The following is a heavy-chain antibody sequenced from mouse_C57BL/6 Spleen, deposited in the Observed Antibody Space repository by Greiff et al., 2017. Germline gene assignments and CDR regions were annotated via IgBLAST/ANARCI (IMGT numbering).Heavy chain of an antibody. Sequence: QVQLQQSGAELARPGASVKLSCTASGYTFTSYGISWVKQRTGQGLEWIGEIYPRSGNTYYNEKFKGKATLTADKSSSTAYMELRSLTSEDSAVYVSARNYDGYLPDFDYWGQGTTLTVSS. D-gene: IGHD2-3*01. V-gene: IGHV1-81*01. CDR1: GYTFTSYG. J-gene: IGHJ2*01. CDR3: ARNYDGYLPDFDY. CDR2: IYPRSGNT.